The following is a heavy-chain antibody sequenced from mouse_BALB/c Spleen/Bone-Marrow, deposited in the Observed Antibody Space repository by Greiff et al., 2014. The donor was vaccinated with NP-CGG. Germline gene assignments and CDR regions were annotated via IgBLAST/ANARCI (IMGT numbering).Heavy chain of an antibody. V-gene: IGHV5-6*01. J-gene: IGHJ4*01. CDR2: ISSGGSYT. CDR3: ARGGLRRNIAYAMDY. Sequence: EVQLEESGGDLVKPGGSLKFSCAASGFTFSSSGMYWVRQTSDKRLEWVATISSGGSYTFYTDSVKGRFTISRDNAKNTLYRQMSSLKSEDAAMYYCARGGLRRNIAYAMDYWGQGTSVTVSS. D-gene: IGHD2-4*01. CDR1: GFTFSSSG.